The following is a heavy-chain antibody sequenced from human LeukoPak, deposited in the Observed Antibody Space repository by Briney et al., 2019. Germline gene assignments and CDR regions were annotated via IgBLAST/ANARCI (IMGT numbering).Heavy chain of an antibody. CDR2: INPNSGGT. V-gene: IGHV1-2*02. J-gene: IGHJ4*02. Sequence: ASVKVSCKASGYTFTGYYMHWVRQAPGQGLEWMGWINPNSGGTNYAQKFQGRVTMTRSTSISTAYMELSRLRSDDTAVYYCARGAYYDYVWGSYRPEGFDYWGQGTLVTVSS. CDR3: ARGAYYDYVWGSYRPEGFDY. D-gene: IGHD3-16*02. CDR1: GYTFTGYY.